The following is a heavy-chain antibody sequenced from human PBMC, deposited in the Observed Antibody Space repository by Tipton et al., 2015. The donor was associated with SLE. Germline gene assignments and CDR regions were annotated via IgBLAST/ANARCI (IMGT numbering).Heavy chain of an antibody. V-gene: IGHV4-34*01. D-gene: IGHD3-3*01. Sequence: LRLSCAVYGGSFSGYYWSWIRQPPGKGLEWIGEINHSGSTNYNPSLKSRVTISVDTSKNQFSLKLSSVTAADTAVYYCAREARGITIFGVAPSWFDPWGQGTLVTVSS. CDR3: AREARGITIFGVAPSWFDP. CDR1: GGSFSGYY. CDR2: INHSGST. J-gene: IGHJ5*02.